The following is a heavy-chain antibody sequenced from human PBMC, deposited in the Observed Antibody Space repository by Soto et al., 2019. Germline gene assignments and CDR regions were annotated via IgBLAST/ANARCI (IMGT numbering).Heavy chain of an antibody. J-gene: IGHJ4*02. Sequence: EVQLLESGGDLVQPGGSLRLSCAASGFTFTSYAMRWIRQAPGKGLAWVSAITGGGDNTYYADSGKGRFTISRDNSKNTLYLQMNSLRAEDTAFYYCTQDGGSRDGLTAYWGQGTLVTVSP. CDR3: TQDGGSRDGLTAY. CDR1: GFTFTSYA. V-gene: IGHV3-23*01. D-gene: IGHD3-16*01. CDR2: ITGGGDNT.